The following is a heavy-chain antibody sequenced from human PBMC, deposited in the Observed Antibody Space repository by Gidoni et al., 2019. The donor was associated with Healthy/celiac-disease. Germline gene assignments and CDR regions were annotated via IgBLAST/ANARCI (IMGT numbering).Heavy chain of an antibody. D-gene: IGHD3-10*01. CDR2: INPSGGST. J-gene: IGHJ3*02. CDR3: ARDPFSARGAYSGLDI. V-gene: IGHV1-46*01. Sequence: QVQLVQSGAEVKKPGASVKVSCKASGYTFTSYYMHWVRQAPGQGLEWMGIINPSGGSTSYAQKFQGRVTMTRATSTSTVYMELSSLRSEDTAVYYCARDPFSARGAYSGLDIWGQGTMVTVSS. CDR1: GYTFTSYY.